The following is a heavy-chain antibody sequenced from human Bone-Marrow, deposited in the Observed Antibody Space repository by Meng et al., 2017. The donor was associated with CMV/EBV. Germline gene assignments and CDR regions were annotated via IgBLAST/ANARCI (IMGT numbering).Heavy chain of an antibody. CDR3: ARDLGYCGGDCYSGDP. J-gene: IGHJ5*02. Sequence: GESLKISCAASGFTFSDYYMSWIRQAPGKGLEWVSYISSSGSTIYYADSVKGRFTISKDNAKNSLYLQMNSLRAEDTAVYYCARDLGYCGGDCYSGDPRGQGTLATVSS. D-gene: IGHD2-21*01. CDR2: ISSSGSTI. CDR1: GFTFSDYY. V-gene: IGHV3-11*01.